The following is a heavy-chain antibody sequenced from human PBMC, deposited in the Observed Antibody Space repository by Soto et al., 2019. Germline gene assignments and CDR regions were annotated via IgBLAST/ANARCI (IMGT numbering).Heavy chain of an antibody. J-gene: IGHJ4*02. Sequence: QVQLQEAGPGLVKPSEALSLTCTVSGDSSNNYYWSWIRQPPGKGREWIANIHDGGATTYNPSLESRVTISVDTPKKQFPLKLNSMTAADTAVYYSAGGGGWLPENWGQGTLVSVSS. CDR2: IHDGGAT. D-gene: IGHD5-12*01. V-gene: IGHV4-59*01. CDR1: GDSSNNYY. CDR3: AGGGGWLPEN.